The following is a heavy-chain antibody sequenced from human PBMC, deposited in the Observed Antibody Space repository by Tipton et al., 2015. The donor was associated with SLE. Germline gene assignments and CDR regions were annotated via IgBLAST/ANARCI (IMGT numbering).Heavy chain of an antibody. Sequence: GSLRLSCAASGFTFSSYAMSWVSQAPGKGLEWVSAISSSSSYIYYADSVKGRFTISRDNAKNSLYLQMNSLRAEDTAVYYCASDERATDYWGQGTLVTVSS. CDR1: GFTFSSYA. J-gene: IGHJ4*02. V-gene: IGHV3-21*01. D-gene: IGHD1-26*01. CDR2: ISSSSSYI. CDR3: ASDERATDY.